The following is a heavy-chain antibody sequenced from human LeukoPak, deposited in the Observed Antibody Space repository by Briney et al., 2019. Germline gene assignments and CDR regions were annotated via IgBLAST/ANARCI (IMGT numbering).Heavy chain of an antibody. J-gene: IGHJ4*02. D-gene: IGHD3-16*02. Sequence: TGGSLRLSCAASGFTFSSYAMSWVRQAPGKGLEWVSAISGSGGSTYYADSVKGRFTISRDNSKNTLYLQMNSLRAEDMAVYYCAKEEVGYDYVWGSYRYISPNDYWGQGTLVTVSS. CDR2: ISGSGGST. CDR1: GFTFSSYA. CDR3: AKEEVGYDYVWGSYRYISPNDY. V-gene: IGHV3-23*01.